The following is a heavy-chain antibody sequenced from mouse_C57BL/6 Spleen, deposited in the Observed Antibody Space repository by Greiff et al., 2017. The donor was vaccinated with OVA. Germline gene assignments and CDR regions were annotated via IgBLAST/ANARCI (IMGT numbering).Heavy chain of an antibody. CDR1: GYAFSSSW. V-gene: IGHV1-82*01. D-gene: IGHD2-3*01. CDR3: ARGGYDGYPVPYYVDY. CDR2: IYPGDGDT. Sequence: QVQLKESGPELVKPGASVKISCKASGYAFSSSWMNWVKQRPGKGLEWIGRIYPGDGDTNYNGKFKGKATLTADKSSSTAYMQLSSLTSEDSAVYFCARGGYDGYPVPYYVDYWGQGTTLTVSS. J-gene: IGHJ2*01.